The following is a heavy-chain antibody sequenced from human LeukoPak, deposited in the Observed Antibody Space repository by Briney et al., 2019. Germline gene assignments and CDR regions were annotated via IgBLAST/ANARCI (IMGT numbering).Heavy chain of an antibody. V-gene: IGHV3-21*01. CDR1: GFTFSSYS. J-gene: IGHJ4*02. CDR3: ARGVTADFDY. CDR2: ISSSSSYI. Sequence: GGSLRLSCAASGFTFSSYSMNWVRQAPGKGLEWVSSISSSSSYIYYADSVKGRFTISRDNAKNSLYLQMNSLRDEDTAVYYCARGVTADFDYWGQGTLVTVSS. D-gene: IGHD4-23*01.